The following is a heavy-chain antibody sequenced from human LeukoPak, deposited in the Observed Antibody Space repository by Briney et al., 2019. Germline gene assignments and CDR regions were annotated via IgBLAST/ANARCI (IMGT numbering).Heavy chain of an antibody. CDR3: ATWVAAAGTYFDYYYGMDV. Sequence: ASVKVSCKASGYTFTSYGISWVRQAPGQGLEWMGWISAYNGNTNYAQKLQGRVTMTTDTSTSTAYMELRSLRSDDTAVYYCATWVAAAGTYFDYYYGMDVWGQGTTVTVSS. D-gene: IGHD6-13*01. V-gene: IGHV1-18*01. CDR1: GYTFTSYG. CDR2: ISAYNGNT. J-gene: IGHJ6*02.